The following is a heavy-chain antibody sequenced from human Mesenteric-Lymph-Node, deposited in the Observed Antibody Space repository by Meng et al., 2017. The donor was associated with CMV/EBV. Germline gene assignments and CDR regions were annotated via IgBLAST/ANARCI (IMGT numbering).Heavy chain of an antibody. CDR3: AKDQSRITIFGVAETNDY. CDR2: IKQDGSEK. CDR1: GFTFSSYW. J-gene: IGHJ4*02. D-gene: IGHD3-3*01. Sequence: GESLKISCAASGFTFSSYWMSWVRQAPGKGLEWVANIKQDGSEKYYVDSVKGRFTISRDNSKNTLYLQMNSLRAEDTAVYYCAKDQSRITIFGVAETNDYWGQGTLVTVSS. V-gene: IGHV3-7*01.